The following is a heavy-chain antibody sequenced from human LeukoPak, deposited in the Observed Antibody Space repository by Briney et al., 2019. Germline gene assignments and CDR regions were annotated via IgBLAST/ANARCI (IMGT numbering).Heavy chain of an antibody. V-gene: IGHV5-51*01. CDR1: GYSFTSYW. CDR3: ARQRWLAADAFDI. J-gene: IGHJ3*02. D-gene: IGHD6-19*01. Sequence: GESLQISCQGSGYSFTSYWIGWVRQMPGKGLEWMGIIYPGDSDTRYSPSLQGQVTISADKSISTAYLQWSSLKASDSAMYYCARQRWLAADAFDIWGQGTMVTVSS. CDR2: IYPGDSDT.